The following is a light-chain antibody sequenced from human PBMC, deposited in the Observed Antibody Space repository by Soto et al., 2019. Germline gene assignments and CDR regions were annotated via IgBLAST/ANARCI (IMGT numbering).Light chain of an antibody. Sequence: EIVMTQSPATLSVSPGERATLSCMASQSVFSNLAWYQQKPGQAPRLLIYGASTKATAIPARFSGSGSGTEFTLTISSLQSEDFAVYYCQQYNNWPPWTFGQGTKVEIK. CDR3: QQYNNWPPWT. CDR2: GAS. V-gene: IGKV3-15*01. J-gene: IGKJ1*01. CDR1: QSVFSN.